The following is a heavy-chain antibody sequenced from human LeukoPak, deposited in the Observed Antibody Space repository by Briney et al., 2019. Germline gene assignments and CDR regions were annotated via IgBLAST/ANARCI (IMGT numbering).Heavy chain of an antibody. V-gene: IGHV1-2*02. J-gene: IGHJ5*02. Sequence: ASVKVSCKASGYTFTGYYMHWVRQAPGQGLEWMGWINPNSGGTNYAQKFQGRVTMTRDTSISTAYMELSRLRSDDTAVYYCARDQWYCSSTSCSAPTWGQGTLVTVSS. CDR3: ARDQWYCSSTSCSAPT. CDR2: INPNSGGT. D-gene: IGHD2-2*01. CDR1: GYTFTGYY.